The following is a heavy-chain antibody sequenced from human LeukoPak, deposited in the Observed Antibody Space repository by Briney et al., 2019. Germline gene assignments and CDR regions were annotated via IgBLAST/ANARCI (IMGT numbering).Heavy chain of an antibody. J-gene: IGHJ4*02. CDR2: ISSSSSYI. V-gene: IGHV3-21*01. D-gene: IGHD3-9*01. CDR1: GFTFSSYS. Sequence: GGSLRLSCAASGFTFSSYSMNWVRQAPGKGLEWVSSISSSSSYIYYADSVKGRFTISRDNAKNSLYLQMNSLRAEDTAVYYCAREMPDTISSGREDHWGQGTLVTVSS. CDR3: AREMPDTISSGREDH.